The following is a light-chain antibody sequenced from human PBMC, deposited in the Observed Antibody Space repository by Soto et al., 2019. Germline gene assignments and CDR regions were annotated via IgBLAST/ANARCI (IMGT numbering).Light chain of an antibody. J-gene: IGKJ5*01. CDR1: QSVSRY. CDR2: DAS. V-gene: IGKV3-11*01. Sequence: EILMTQSPSTLSVSPGERATLSCRASQSVSRYLDWYQQKPGQAPRLLIYDASNRATGIPARFSGSGSGTDFTLTISSLEPEDFEVYYCQQRSNWPITFGQGTRLEIK. CDR3: QQRSNWPIT.